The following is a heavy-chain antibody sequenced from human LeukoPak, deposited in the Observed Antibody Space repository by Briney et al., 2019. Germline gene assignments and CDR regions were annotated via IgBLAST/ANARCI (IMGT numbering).Heavy chain of an antibody. Sequence: GGSLRLSCAASGFTFSSYAMSWVRQAPGKGLEWVSAISGSGGSTYYADSVKGRFTISRDNSKNTLYLQMNSLRAEDTAVYYCAKWKGASYYDSSGYYPFDYWGQGTLVTVSP. CDR2: ISGSGGST. CDR3: AKWKGASYYDSSGYYPFDY. CDR1: GFTFSSYA. V-gene: IGHV3-23*01. D-gene: IGHD3-22*01. J-gene: IGHJ4*02.